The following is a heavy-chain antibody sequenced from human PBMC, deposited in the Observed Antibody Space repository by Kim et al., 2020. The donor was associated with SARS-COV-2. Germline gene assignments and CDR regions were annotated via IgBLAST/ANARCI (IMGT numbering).Heavy chain of an antibody. CDR2: IYYSGST. CDR1: GGSISSSSYY. Sequence: SETLSLTCTVSGGSISSSSYYWGWIRQPPGKGLEWIGSIYYSGSTYYNPSLKSRVTISVDTSKNQFSLKLSSVTAADTAVYYCARHPHPGGRYFDWLFYYYYGMDVWGQGTTVTVSS. V-gene: IGHV4-39*01. J-gene: IGHJ6*02. CDR3: ARHPHPGGRYFDWLFYYYYGMDV. D-gene: IGHD3-9*01.